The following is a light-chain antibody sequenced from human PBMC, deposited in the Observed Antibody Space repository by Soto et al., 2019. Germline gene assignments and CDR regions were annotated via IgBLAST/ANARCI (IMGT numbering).Light chain of an antibody. Sequence: QSALTQPASVSGSPGQSITISCTGTSSDVGNYNLVSWYQQHPGKAPKLMIYEGSKWPSGVSNRFSASKSGNTASLTISGLQAEAEADYYCCSYAGSSTPVVFGGGTKLTVL. V-gene: IGLV2-23*01. CDR2: EGS. CDR3: CSYAGSSTPVV. J-gene: IGLJ2*01. CDR1: SSDVGNYNL.